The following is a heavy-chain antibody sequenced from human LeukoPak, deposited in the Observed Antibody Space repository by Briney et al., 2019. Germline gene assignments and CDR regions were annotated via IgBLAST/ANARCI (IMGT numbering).Heavy chain of an antibody. J-gene: IGHJ4*02. CDR1: GFIFRDYA. D-gene: IGHD6-13*01. Sequence: PGGSLRLSCVVSGFIFRDYAMSWVRQAPGEGLEWVAGISDNGGGPYYADSLKGRFTISRDNSKNILYLQMNSLRAEDTAVYYCAREGGSSSWYKDYFDYWGQGTLVTVSS. CDR3: AREGGSSSWYKDYFDY. CDR2: ISDNGGGP. V-gene: IGHV3-23*01.